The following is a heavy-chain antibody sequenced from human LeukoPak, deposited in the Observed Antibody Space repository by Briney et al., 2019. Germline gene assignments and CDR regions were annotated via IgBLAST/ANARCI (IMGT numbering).Heavy chain of an antibody. CDR1: GGSISNGGYY. V-gene: IGHV4-61*08. CDR3: ARHDQWLVRAFDI. J-gene: IGHJ3*02. Sequence: PSQTLSLTCTVSGGSISNGGYYWSWIRQPPGKGLEWIGYIYYSGSTNYNPSLKSRVTISVDTSKNQFSLKLSSVTAADTAVYYCARHDQWLVRAFDIWGQGTMVTVSS. CDR2: IYYSGST. D-gene: IGHD6-19*01.